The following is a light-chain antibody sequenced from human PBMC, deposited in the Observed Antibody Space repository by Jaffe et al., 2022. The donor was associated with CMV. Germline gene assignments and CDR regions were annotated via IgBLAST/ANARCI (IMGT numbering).Light chain of an antibody. CDR2: GAS. J-gene: IGKJ1*01. V-gene: IGKV3-20*01. CDR1: QSVSSSY. CDR3: QQYANFPWT. Sequence: EIVLTQSPGTLSLSPGERASLSCWTSQSVSSSYFAWYQQKPGQAPRLLIYGASRRATGIPDRFGGSGSGTDFTLIINRLEPEDFAVYFCQQYANFPWTFGQGTKVEI.